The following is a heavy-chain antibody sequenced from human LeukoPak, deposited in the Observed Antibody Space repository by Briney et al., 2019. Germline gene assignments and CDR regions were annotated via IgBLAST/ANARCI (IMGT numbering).Heavy chain of an antibody. V-gene: IGHV3-48*03. Sequence: GGSLRLSCAASGFTFSSYEMNWVRQIPGKGLEWISYINSSGTTMYYADSVKGRFTISRDNAKSSLYLQMNSLRADDTAVYYCARGERWLTIPGIDCWGLGTLVTVSS. J-gene: IGHJ4*02. CDR2: INSSGTTM. CDR3: ARGERWLTIPGIDC. D-gene: IGHD5-24*01. CDR1: GFTFSSYE.